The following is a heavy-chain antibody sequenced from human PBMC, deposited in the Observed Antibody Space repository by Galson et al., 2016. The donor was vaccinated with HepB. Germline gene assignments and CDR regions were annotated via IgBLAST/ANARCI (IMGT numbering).Heavy chain of an antibody. CDR2: INHSGNT. CDR3: ARVRYSRNFYYYYGMDV. D-gene: IGHD6-13*01. J-gene: IGHJ6*02. V-gene: IGHV4-34*01. Sequence: SETLSLTCAVSGGSLSGNYWSWIRQPPGKGLEWIGEINHSGNTNYNPSLKSRVTISVDTSKNQFFLNLTSVMAADTAVFYCARVRYSRNFYYYYGMDVWGQGTTVTVSS. CDR1: GGSLSGNY.